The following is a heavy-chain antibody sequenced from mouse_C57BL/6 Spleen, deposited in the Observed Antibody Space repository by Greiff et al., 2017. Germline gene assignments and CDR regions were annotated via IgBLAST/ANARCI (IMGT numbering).Heavy chain of an antibody. CDR3: TKGSSNGVFDY. Sequence: EVKLVESGTVLARPGASVKMSCKTSGYTFTSYWMHWVKQRPGQGLEWIGAIYPGNSDTSYNQKFKGKAKLTAVTSASTAYMELSSLTNEDSAVYYCTKGSSNGVFDYWGQGTTLTVSS. CDR2: IYPGNSDT. CDR1: GYTFTSYW. V-gene: IGHV1-5*01. J-gene: IGHJ2*01. D-gene: IGHD2-5*01.